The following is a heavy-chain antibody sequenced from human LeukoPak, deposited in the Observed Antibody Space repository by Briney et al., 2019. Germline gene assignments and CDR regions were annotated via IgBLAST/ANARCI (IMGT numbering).Heavy chain of an antibody. J-gene: IGHJ4*02. CDR1: GYTFTGYY. D-gene: IGHD5-12*01. Sequence: ASVKVSCKASGYTFTGYYMHWVGQAPGQGREWMGRINPNSGGTNYAQKFQGRVPMTRDTYISTAYMELSRLRSDDTAVYYCARDESGYDFAYWGQGTLVTVSS. CDR3: ARDESGYDFAY. V-gene: IGHV1-2*06. CDR2: INPNSGGT.